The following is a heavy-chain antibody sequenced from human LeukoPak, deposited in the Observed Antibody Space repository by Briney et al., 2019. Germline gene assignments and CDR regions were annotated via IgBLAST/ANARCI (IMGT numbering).Heavy chain of an antibody. CDR3: ARFRYDYGDGPDY. D-gene: IGHD4/OR15-4a*01. CDR1: GYTFTRYD. J-gene: IGHJ4*02. CDR2: VTPNSGNT. Sequence: GASVKVSCKASGYTFTRYDINWVRQAAGQGLEWMGFVTPNSGNTGYAQKLQGRVTMTTNNSIGAAYMELSSLRSEDTAVYYCARFRYDYGDGPDYWGQGTLVTVSS. V-gene: IGHV1-8*01.